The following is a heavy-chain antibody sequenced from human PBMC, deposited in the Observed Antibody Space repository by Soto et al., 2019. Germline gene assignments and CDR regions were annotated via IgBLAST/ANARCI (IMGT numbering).Heavy chain of an antibody. CDR2: MNPNSGNT. D-gene: IGHD2-15*01. J-gene: IGHJ5*02. Sequence: QVQLVQSGGEVKRPGASVMVSCRATGYTFKNYDINWVRQATGQGLEWMGRMNPNSGNTGYAKKFQGRVTMTRNTSISTAYLELSSLRSEDTAVYYCARDTVYGGKGWLDPWGQGTLVTVSS. V-gene: IGHV1-8*01. CDR3: ARDTVYGGKGWLDP. CDR1: GYTFKNYD.